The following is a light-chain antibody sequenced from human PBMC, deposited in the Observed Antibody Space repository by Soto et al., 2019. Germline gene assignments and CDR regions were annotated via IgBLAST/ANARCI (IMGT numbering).Light chain of an antibody. Sequence: DIEMTQSPSTLSVSPGDRATLSCRASQSLSSSWLAWYQQKPGKAPNLLMYDSSTMDTGFPERFSGSGSGTDFTLTIISLEPEDFAAYYCQQYDISPWTFGQGTRLEIK. V-gene: IGKV3-20*01. CDR1: QSLSSSW. J-gene: IGKJ5*01. CDR2: DSS. CDR3: QQYDISPWT.